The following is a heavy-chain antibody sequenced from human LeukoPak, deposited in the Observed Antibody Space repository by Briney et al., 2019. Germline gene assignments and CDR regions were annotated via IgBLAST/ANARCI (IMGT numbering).Heavy chain of an antibody. CDR2: IYYSGST. J-gene: IGHJ4*02. Sequence: SETLSLTCTVSGGSISSYYWSWIRQPPGKGLEWIGYIYYSGSTNYNPSLKSRVTMSVDTSKNQFSLKLSSVTAADTAVYYCARASSGWYSSFDYWGQGTLVTVSS. CDR3: ARASSGWYSSFDY. V-gene: IGHV4-59*01. D-gene: IGHD6-19*01. CDR1: GGSISSYY.